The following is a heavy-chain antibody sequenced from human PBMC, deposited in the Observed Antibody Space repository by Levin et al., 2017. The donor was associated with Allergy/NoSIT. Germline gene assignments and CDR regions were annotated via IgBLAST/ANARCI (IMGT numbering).Heavy chain of an antibody. D-gene: IGHD2-15*01. CDR3: ARAYCSGGSCSQYDY. CDR2: INTNTGNP. V-gene: IGHV7-4-1*01. J-gene: IGHJ4*02. CDR1: GYTFTSYA. Sequence: ASVKVSCKASGYTFTSYAMNWVRQAPGQGLEWMGWINTNTGNPTYAQGFTGRFVFSLDTSVSTAYLQICSLKAEDTAVYYCARAYCSGGSCSQYDYWGQGTLVTVSS.